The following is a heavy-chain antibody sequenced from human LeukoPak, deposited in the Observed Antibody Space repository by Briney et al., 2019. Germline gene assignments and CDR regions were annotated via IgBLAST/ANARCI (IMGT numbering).Heavy chain of an antibody. J-gene: IGHJ5*02. CDR1: GFTFSSYG. Sequence: GGSLRLSCAASGFTFSSYGLSWVRQAPGKGLEWVSAITGSGGSTYYADSVKGRFTISRDNSKNTLYLQMNSLRAEDTAVYYCAKVPNDSSGYYYVGWFDPWGQGTLVTVSS. V-gene: IGHV3-23*01. D-gene: IGHD3-22*01. CDR3: AKVPNDSSGYYYVGWFDP. CDR2: ITGSGGST.